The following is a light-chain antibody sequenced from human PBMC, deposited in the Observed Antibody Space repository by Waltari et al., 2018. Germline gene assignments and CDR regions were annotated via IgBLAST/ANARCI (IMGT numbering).Light chain of an antibody. CDR1: SANVGTNS. J-gene: IGLJ3*02. V-gene: IGLV1-47*01. CDR2: RDN. CDR3: ATWDERLTGFWV. Sequence: QSVLTQPPSASGTPGQTVTISCSGGSANVGTNSVSWYKQLPGVAPELLLYRDNQRPPGVPYRFSGARSGTSASLAISGLRSDDEADYYCATWDERLTGFWVFGGGTRLTV.